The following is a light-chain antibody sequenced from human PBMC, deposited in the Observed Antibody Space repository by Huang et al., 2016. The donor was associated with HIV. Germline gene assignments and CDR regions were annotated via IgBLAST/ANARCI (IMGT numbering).Light chain of an antibody. CDR2: GAS. CDR1: QSVGSH. J-gene: IGKJ4*01. CDR3: QQYNNWPLT. Sequence: ELVMTQSPATLSVSPGERTTLSRRASQSVGSHLAWYQQQPGQAPRLLIAGASTRAAGIPARFSGSGSGTEFALTISNLQCEEFAVYDCQQYNNWPLTFAGGTNVEIK. V-gene: IGKV3-15*01.